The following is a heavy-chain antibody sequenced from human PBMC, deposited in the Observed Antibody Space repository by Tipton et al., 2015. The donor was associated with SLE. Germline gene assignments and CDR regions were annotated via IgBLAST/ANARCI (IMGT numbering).Heavy chain of an antibody. V-gene: IGHV1-18*04. Sequence: SFPSSFSPFPFSSLPFFLQAPGQWLEWMGWINPYNVNTNYAQKLQGIFTMTTDTSTLTASMALRSLRSDDTAVYYCARGGEGSSSWSRGYYYYGMDVWGQGTTVTVSS. CDR1: FSPFPFSS. CDR2: INPYNVNT. D-gene: IGHD6-13*01. CDR3: ARGGEGSSSWSRGYYYYGMDV. J-gene: IGHJ6*02.